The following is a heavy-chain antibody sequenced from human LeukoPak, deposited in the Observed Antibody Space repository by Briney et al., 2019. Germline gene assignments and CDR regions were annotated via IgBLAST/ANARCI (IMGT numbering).Heavy chain of an antibody. J-gene: IGHJ2*01. CDR2: ISSSGSGGNT. D-gene: IGHD1-26*01. CDR1: GVTLSNYA. CDR3: AKDRTMGASYWYFDL. V-gene: IGHV3-23*01. Sequence: QAGGSLRLSCVASGVTLSNYAMSWARQAPGKGLEWVSGISSSGSGGNTYYADSVKGRFTISRDSSRNTLFLHMNTLRAEDTAIYYCAKDRTMGASYWYFDLWGRGTLVTVSS.